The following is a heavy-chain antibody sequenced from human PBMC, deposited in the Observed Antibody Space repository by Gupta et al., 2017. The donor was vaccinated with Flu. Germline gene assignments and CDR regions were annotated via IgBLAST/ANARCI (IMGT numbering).Heavy chain of an antibody. CDR1: GYSISSGYY. J-gene: IGHJ2*01. D-gene: IGHD3-22*01. V-gene: IGHV4-38-2*02. CDR3: AREIRNWIVVVTTPYWYFDL. Sequence: QVQLQESGPGLVKPSETLSLTCAVPGYSISSGYYWGWIRQPPGKGLEWIGSIYHSGSTYYNPSLKSRVTISVDTSKNQFSLKLSSVTAADTAVYYCAREIRNWIVVVTTPYWYFDLWGRGTLVTVSS. CDR2: IYHSGST.